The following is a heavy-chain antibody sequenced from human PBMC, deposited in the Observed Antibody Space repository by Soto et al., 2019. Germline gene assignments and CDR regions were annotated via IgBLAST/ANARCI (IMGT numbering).Heavy chain of an antibody. CDR2: IYYSGST. CDR1: GGSISSYY. CDR3: ARSIAAAGTFDP. J-gene: IGHJ5*02. Sequence: PSETLSLTCTVSGGSISSYYWSWIRQPPGKGLEWIGYIYYSGSTNYNPSLKSRVTISVDTSKNQFSLKLSSVTAADTAVYYCARSIAAAGTFDPWGQGTLVTVSS. D-gene: IGHD6-13*01. V-gene: IGHV4-59*01.